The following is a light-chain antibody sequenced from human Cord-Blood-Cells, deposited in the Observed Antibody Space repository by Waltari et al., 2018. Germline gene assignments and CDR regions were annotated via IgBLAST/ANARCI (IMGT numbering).Light chain of an antibody. CDR2: GAS. J-gene: IGKJ1*01. CDR1: QSVSRN. V-gene: IGKV3-15*01. CDR3: QQDNNWPT. Sequence: EIVMTQSPATLSVSPGERATLSCRASQSVSRNLAWYQQKAGQAPRLLIYGASTRATGIPARFSGSGSVTEFTLTISSLQSEDFAVYYCQQDNNWPTFGQGTKVEIK.